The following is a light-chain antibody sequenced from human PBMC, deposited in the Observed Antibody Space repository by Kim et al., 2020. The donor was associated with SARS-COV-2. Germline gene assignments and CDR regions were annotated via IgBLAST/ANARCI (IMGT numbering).Light chain of an antibody. CDR1: QSVKTK. Sequence: VCPGERATLTCRANQSVKTKLDWYQQKGGRPPRILIYGASTRATGVPARFSGSGSGTDFTLTISSLQSEDFAVYYCQQYHDWAETFGQGTKVDIK. J-gene: IGKJ1*01. V-gene: IGKV3D-15*01. CDR3: QQYHDWAET. CDR2: GAS.